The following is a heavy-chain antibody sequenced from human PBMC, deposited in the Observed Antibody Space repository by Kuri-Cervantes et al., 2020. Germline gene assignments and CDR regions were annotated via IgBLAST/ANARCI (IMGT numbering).Heavy chain of an antibody. V-gene: IGHV1-3*01. CDR3: ARDWQQLVFNWFDP. Sequence: ASVKVSCKASGYSFTSNAVHWVRQAPGQRLEWMGWINAGNGYTKYSQKFQGRVTITRDTSASTAYMELSSLRSEDTVVYYCARDWQQLVFNWFDPWGQGTLVTVSS. CDR1: GYSFTSNA. CDR2: INAGNGYT. D-gene: IGHD6-13*01. J-gene: IGHJ5*02.